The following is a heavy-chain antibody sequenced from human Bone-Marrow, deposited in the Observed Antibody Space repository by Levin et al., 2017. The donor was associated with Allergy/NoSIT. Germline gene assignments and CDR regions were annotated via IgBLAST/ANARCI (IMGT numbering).Heavy chain of an antibody. J-gene: IGHJ4*02. Sequence: SETLSLTCTVSDYSISSGYNWGWNRQSPGKGLEWIGNIYHTGSAYYNPSLTSRATLSVDRSNNRFSLKMTSVTASDTAVYYCAGQRAAVGAFDYWGQGILVRVSS. CDR1: DYSISSGYN. CDR3: AGQRAAVGAFDY. V-gene: IGHV4-38-2*02. CDR2: IYHTGSA. D-gene: IGHD6-13*01.